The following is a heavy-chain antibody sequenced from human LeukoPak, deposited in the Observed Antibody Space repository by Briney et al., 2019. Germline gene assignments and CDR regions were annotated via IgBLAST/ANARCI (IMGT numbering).Heavy chain of an antibody. CDR1: GGSFSGYY. CDR3: AREGNVWSGSTSCLDY. D-gene: IGHD2-2*01. Sequence: SETLSLTCAVYGGSFSGYYWSWIRQPPGKGLEWIGEINHSGSTNYNPSLKSRVTISVDTSKNQFSLKLSSVTAADTAVYYCAREGNVWSGSTSCLDYWGQGTLVTVSS. V-gene: IGHV4-34*01. CDR2: INHSGST. J-gene: IGHJ4*02.